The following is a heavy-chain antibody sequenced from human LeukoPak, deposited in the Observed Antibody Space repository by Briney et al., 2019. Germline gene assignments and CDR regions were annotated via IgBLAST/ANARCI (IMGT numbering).Heavy chain of an antibody. Sequence: ASVKVSCKASGYTFTGYYIHWVRQAPGQGLEWMGRINPNSGGTNYAQKFQGRVTMTRDTSISTAYMELSRLRSDDTAVYYCAQYDSSGYYLRAFDIWGQGTMVTVSS. D-gene: IGHD3-22*01. CDR2: INPNSGGT. CDR1: GYTFTGYY. J-gene: IGHJ3*02. V-gene: IGHV1-2*06. CDR3: AQYDSSGYYLRAFDI.